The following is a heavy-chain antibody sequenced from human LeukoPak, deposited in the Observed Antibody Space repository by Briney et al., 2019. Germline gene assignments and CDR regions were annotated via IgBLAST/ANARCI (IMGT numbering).Heavy chain of an antibody. CDR3: AKDTCSGGSCYSGAEYFQH. V-gene: IGHV3-23*01. CDR2: ISGSGGST. Sequence: PGGSLRLSCAASGFTFSSYAMSWVRQAPGKGLEWVSAISGSGGSTYYADSVKGRFTISRDNSKNTLYLQMNSLRAEDTAVYYCAKDTCSGGSCYSGAEYFQHWGQGTLVTVSS. CDR1: GFTFSSYA. J-gene: IGHJ1*01. D-gene: IGHD2-15*01.